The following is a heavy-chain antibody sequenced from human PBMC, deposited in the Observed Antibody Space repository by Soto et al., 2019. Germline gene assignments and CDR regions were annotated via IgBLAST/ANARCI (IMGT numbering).Heavy chain of an antibody. Sequence: EVQLVESGGGLVQPGGSLRLSCAASKFSFSGYWMHWVRQAPGKGLMWVSRVNPDGSTTTYADSVKGRFTISRDNAKNTVFLQMNSLRADDTAVYYCAKVASGSYDSFDPWGQGTLVTVSS. CDR1: KFSFSGYW. J-gene: IGHJ5*02. CDR3: AKVASGSYDSFDP. V-gene: IGHV3-74*01. CDR2: VNPDGSTT. D-gene: IGHD1-26*01.